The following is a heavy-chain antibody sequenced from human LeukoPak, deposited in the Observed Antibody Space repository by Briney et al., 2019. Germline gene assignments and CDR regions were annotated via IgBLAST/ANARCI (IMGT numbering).Heavy chain of an antibody. V-gene: IGHV4-39*07. CDR2: IYYSGST. CDR1: GGSISSYY. CDR3: ASGGDSSGYVLNDAFDI. D-gene: IGHD3-22*01. J-gene: IGHJ3*02. Sequence: PSETLSLTCTVSGGSISSYYWSWIRQPPGKGLEWIGSIYYSGSTYYNPSLKSRVTISVDTSKNQFSLKLSSVTAADTAVYYCASGGDSSGYVLNDAFDIWGQGTMVTVSS.